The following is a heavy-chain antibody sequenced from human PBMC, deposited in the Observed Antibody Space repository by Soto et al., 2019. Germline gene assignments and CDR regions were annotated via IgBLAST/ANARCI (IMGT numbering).Heavy chain of an antibody. Sequence: SVKVSCKASGGTFSSYAISWVRQAPGQGREWMGGIIPIFGTANYAQKFQGRVTITADESTSTAYMELSSLRSEDTAVYYCARTYYDSRGYYRVLEYFRHWGQGTLVTVSS. CDR2: IIPIFGTA. D-gene: IGHD3-22*01. CDR1: GGTFSSYA. V-gene: IGHV1-69*13. CDR3: ARTYYDSRGYYRVLEYFRH. J-gene: IGHJ1*01.